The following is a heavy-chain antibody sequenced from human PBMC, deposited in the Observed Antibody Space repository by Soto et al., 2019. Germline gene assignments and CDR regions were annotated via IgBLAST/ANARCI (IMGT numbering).Heavy chain of an antibody. Sequence: ASVKVSCKASGFSFTGYYIHWLRQAPGQGLEWMGWINAHSGGTEYAQKFQGRVTLTRDTSIATAYLTLTSLTSDDTALYYCAKDLTRQLAYWLDPWGQGTQVTVFS. CDR3: AKDLTRQLAYWLDP. CDR2: INAHSGGT. D-gene: IGHD6-6*01. CDR1: GFSFTGYY. V-gene: IGHV1-2*02. J-gene: IGHJ5*02.